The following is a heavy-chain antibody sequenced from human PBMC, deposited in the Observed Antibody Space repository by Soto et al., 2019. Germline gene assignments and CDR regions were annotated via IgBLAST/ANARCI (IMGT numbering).Heavy chain of an antibody. J-gene: IGHJ4*02. D-gene: IGHD6-19*01. V-gene: IGHV3-30*18. CDR1: RFTFSEYA. CDR2: VSHDGRNT. Sequence: VQLVESGGGVVQPGRSLRLCYAASRFTFSEYAMHWVRQAPGKGLEWVAVVSHDGRNTHYADSVKGRFTISRDNSKNKVYLEMTRLRAQDTAVYYCVKGGRQWLVTSDFNYWGQGALVTVSS. CDR3: VKGGRQWLVTSDFNY.